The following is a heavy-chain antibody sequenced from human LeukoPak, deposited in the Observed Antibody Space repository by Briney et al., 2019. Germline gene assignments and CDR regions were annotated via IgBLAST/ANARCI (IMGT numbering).Heavy chain of an antibody. V-gene: IGHV3-53*01. D-gene: IGHD3-10*01. CDR3: AKDRSYGAFEI. CDR1: GFTVSSNY. Sequence: GGSLRLSCAASGFTVSSNYINWVRQAPGKGLEWVSMIYSGGSTYYADSVKGRFTISRDNSKNTVYLQMNSLRAEDTAVYYCAKDRSYGAFEIWGQGTMVTVSS. CDR2: IYSGGST. J-gene: IGHJ3*02.